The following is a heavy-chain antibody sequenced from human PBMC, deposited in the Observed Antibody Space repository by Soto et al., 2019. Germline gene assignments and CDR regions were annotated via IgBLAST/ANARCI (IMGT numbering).Heavy chain of an antibody. CDR1: GYRFTNNW. Sequence: EVQLAQSGAEVKKPGESLKISCEGSGYRFTNNWIGWVRQMPGKGLEWMGVIYPADSETRYSPSFQGQVTMSADKSTSTAYLKWSSLKASDTAMYFCVRHDPLEGCAFDVWGQGTTVTVSS. V-gene: IGHV5-51*01. CDR2: IYPADSET. J-gene: IGHJ3*01. CDR3: VRHDPLEGCAFDV.